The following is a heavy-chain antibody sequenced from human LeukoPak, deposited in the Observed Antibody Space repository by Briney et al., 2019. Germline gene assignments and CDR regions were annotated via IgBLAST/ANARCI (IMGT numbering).Heavy chain of an antibody. J-gene: IGHJ4*02. V-gene: IGHV4-30-4*08. CDR2: IYYSGST. Sequence: SETLSLTCTVSGGPISSGDYYWSWVRQAPGKGLEWIGYIYYSGSTYYNPSLKSRVTISVDTSKNQFSLKLSSVTAADTAVYYCARDAGSIAAAGTVYFDYWGQGTLVTVSS. CDR1: GGPISSGDYY. D-gene: IGHD6-13*01. CDR3: ARDAGSIAAAGTVYFDY.